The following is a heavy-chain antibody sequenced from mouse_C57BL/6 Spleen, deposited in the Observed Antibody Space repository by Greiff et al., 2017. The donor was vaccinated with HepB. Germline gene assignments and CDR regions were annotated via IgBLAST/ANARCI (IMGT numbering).Heavy chain of an antibody. CDR2: ISDGGSYT. CDR1: GFTFSSYA. Sequence: EVNVVESGGGLVKPGGSLKLSCAASGFTFSSYAMSWVRQTPEKRLEWVATISDGGSYTYYPDNVKGRFTISRDNAKNNLYLQMSHLKSEDTAMYYCASHYYDYDVGYFDVWGTGTTVTVSS. J-gene: IGHJ1*03. CDR3: ASHYYDYDVGYFDV. V-gene: IGHV5-4*03. D-gene: IGHD2-4*01.